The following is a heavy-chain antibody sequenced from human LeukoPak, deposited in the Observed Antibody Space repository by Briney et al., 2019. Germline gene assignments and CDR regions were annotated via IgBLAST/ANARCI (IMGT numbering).Heavy chain of an antibody. CDR1: GGSISSYY. Sequence: SETLSLTCTVSGGSISSYYWSWIRQPPGKGLEWIGYIYYSGSTNYNPSLKSRVTISVDTSKNQFSLKLSSVTAADTAVYYCARGSYYYDSSGGEYFQHWGQGTLVTVSS. V-gene: IGHV4-59*01. J-gene: IGHJ1*01. D-gene: IGHD3-22*01. CDR2: IYYSGST. CDR3: ARGSYYYDSSGGEYFQH.